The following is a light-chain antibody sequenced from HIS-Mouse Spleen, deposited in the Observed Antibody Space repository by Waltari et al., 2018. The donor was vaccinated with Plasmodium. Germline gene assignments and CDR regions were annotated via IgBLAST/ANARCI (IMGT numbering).Light chain of an antibody. CDR1: ALPKQY. Sequence: SYELTQPPSVSVSPGQTARITCSGDALPKQYAYWYQQKPGQAPVPVVNKDRERPSGIPERFSGSSSGTTVTVTISGVQAEDEADYYCQSADSSGTPNWVFGGGTKLTVL. V-gene: IGLV3-25*03. CDR3: QSADSSGTPNWV. J-gene: IGLJ3*02. CDR2: KDR.